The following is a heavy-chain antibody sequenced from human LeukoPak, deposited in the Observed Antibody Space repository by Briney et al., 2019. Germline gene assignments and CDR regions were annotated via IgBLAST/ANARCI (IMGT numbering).Heavy chain of an antibody. J-gene: IGHJ5*02. CDR1: GFTVSSNY. CDR2: IYSGGTT. D-gene: IGHD6-13*01. V-gene: IGHV3-53*01. Sequence: PGGSLRLSCAASGFTVSSNYMTWVRQAPGKGLEWVPAIYSGGTTYYADSVKGRFTISRDISKNTLYLQMNSLRADDTAVYYCARLQGNWYIPAWGQGTLVTVSS. CDR3: ARLQGNWYIPA.